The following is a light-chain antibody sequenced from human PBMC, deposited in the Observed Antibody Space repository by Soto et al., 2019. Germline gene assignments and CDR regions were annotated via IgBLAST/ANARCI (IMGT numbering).Light chain of an antibody. CDR3: QQYGDSLLT. Sequence: EIVLTQSPATLSLSPGERATLSCRASQSFNSIYLAWYQQKPGQAPRLLIYGASSRATGIPDRFSGSGSGTDFTLTISRLEPEDFAVYYCQQYGDSLLTFGGGTKVDIK. J-gene: IGKJ4*01. CDR1: QSFNSIY. V-gene: IGKV3-20*01. CDR2: GAS.